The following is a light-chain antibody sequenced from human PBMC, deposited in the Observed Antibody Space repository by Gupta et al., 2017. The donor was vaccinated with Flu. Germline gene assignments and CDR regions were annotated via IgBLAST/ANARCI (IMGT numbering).Light chain of an antibody. CDR2: DAS. J-gene: IGKJ4*01. CDR3: QQRLDWPLT. V-gene: IGKV3-11*01. Sequence: IVLTQFPANVSLSPGERATLSCRASQNIQNYLAWYQQRRGQAPRLLIHDASARATGVPGRFSASGSGTDFSLIISSLEPEEFAVYYCQQRLDWPLTFGGGTNVEI. CDR1: QNIQNY.